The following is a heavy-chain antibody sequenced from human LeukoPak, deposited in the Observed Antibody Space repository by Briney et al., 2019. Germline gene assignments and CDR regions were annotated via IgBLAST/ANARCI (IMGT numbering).Heavy chain of an antibody. CDR2: INTNTGNP. CDR1: GYTFTNYT. Sequence: ASVKVSCKASGYTFTNYTLNWVRQAPGQGLEWMGWINTNTGNPTYAQGFTGRFVFSLDTSVSTAYLQISSLKAEDTAVYYCARDAVLVVTKGYYGMDVWGQGTTVTVSS. CDR3: ARDAVLVVTKGYYGMDV. D-gene: IGHD3-22*01. J-gene: IGHJ6*02. V-gene: IGHV7-4-1*02.